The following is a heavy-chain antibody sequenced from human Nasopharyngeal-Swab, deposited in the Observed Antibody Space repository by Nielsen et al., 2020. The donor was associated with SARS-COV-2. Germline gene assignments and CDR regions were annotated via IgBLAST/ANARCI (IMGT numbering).Heavy chain of an antibody. Sequence: GESLKISCAASGFTFSSFEMHWVRQVSGKGLEWVSAIDTTGDTYSPDSVKGRFTISRENAKNSLFLQINSLRVEDTAMYYCARGDGIYCGGGNCYAVDPFEIWGQGTMVTVSS. D-gene: IGHD2-15*01. CDR3: ARGDGIYCGGGNCYAVDPFEI. CDR1: GFTFSSFE. V-gene: IGHV3-13*01. J-gene: IGHJ3*02. CDR2: IDTTGDT.